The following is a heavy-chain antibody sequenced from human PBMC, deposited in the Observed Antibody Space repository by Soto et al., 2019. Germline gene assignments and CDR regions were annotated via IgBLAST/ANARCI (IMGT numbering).Heavy chain of an antibody. CDR1: GFTFSSYA. CDR2: ISGSGGST. D-gene: IGHD6-13*01. Sequence: GGSLRLSCAASGFTFSSYAMSWVRQAPGKGLEWVSAISGSGGSTYYADSVKGRFTISRDNSKNTLYLQMNSLRAEDTAVYYCAKSSAGYSSSWDDYWGQGTLVTVS. J-gene: IGHJ4*02. V-gene: IGHV3-23*01. CDR3: AKSSAGYSSSWDDY.